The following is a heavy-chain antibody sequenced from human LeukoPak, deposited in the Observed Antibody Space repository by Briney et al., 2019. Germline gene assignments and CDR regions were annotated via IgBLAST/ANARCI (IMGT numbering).Heavy chain of an antibody. CDR1: GFTFSSYW. CDR2: IKQEGSEK. CDR3: AREHHEYGALYYFDY. V-gene: IGHV3-7*03. D-gene: IGHD4-17*01. Sequence: GGSLRLSCAASGFTFSSYWMSWVRQARGKGLEWVANIKQEGSEKYYVDSVKGRFTISRDNAKNSLYLQMNSLRAEDTAVYYCAREHHEYGALYYFDYWGQGTPVTVSS. J-gene: IGHJ4*02.